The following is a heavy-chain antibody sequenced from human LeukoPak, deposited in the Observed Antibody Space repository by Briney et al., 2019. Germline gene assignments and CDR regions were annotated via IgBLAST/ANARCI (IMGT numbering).Heavy chain of an antibody. CDR2: IYTSGST. J-gene: IGHJ4*02. CDR3: ARGLGDSSGYYFSPLDY. D-gene: IGHD3-22*01. V-gene: IGHV4-4*07. Sequence: SETLSLTCTVSGGSISSYYWSWIRQPAGKGLEWIGRIYTSGSTNYNPSLKSRVTMSVDTSKNQFSLKLSSVTAADTAVYYCARGLGDSSGYYFSPLDYWGQGTLVTVSS. CDR1: GGSISSYY.